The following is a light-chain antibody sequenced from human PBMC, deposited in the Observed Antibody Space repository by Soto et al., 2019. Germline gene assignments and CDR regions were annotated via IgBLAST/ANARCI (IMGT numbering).Light chain of an antibody. V-gene: IGKV1-9*01. CDR1: QGVSGY. Sequence: DIQLTQSPGFLSASLGDRVTITCRASQGVSGYLVWYQQKPAKDPKLLIYAASTLQTGVLSRFIGSGSGAEFSLTISSLQPEDFSTYYCRQLNSYPFTFGGGTKVEIK. J-gene: IGKJ4*01. CDR2: AAS. CDR3: RQLNSYPFT.